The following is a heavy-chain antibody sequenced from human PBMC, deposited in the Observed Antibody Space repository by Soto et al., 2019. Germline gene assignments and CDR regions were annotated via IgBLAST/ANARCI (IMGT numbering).Heavy chain of an antibody. CDR1: GGSIYTDDW. CDR3: ANWGGLNFPRLY. D-gene: IGHD3-16*01. J-gene: IGHJ4*02. CDR2: VHQLVGT. V-gene: IGHV4-4*02. Sequence: QVRLQESGPGLVEPSGTLSLTCTVSGGSIYTDDWWTWVRQTPGKGLEWIGEVHQLVGTNYNPSLSSRVTIAIDKSKYQSSLELTSVTAADTAVYYCANWGGLNFPRLYWGPGTLVAVSS.